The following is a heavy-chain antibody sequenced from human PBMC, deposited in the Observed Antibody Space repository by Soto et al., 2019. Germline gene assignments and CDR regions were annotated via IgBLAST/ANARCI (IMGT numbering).Heavy chain of an antibody. D-gene: IGHD3-22*01. CDR1: GFTFSSYG. CDR3: AREPREYYYDSSGYDY. V-gene: IGHV3-33*01. Sequence: PGGSLRLSCAASGFTFSSYGMRWVRQAPGKGLEWVAVIWYDGSNKYYADSVKGRFTISRDNSKNTLYLQMNSLRAEDTAVYYCAREPREYYYDSSGYDYWGQGTLVTVSS. CDR2: IWYDGSNK. J-gene: IGHJ4*02.